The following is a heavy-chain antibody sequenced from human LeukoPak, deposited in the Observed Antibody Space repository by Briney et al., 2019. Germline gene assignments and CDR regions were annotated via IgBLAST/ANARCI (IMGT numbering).Heavy chain of an antibody. V-gene: IGHV1-2*02. J-gene: IGHJ4*02. D-gene: IGHD5-24*01. CDR1: GYTFTGYY. CDR3: ARDAGYNALFDY. Sequence: ASVTVSCKASGYTFTGYYMHWVRRAPGQGLEWMGWINPNSGGTNYAQKFQGRVTMIRDTSISTAYMELSRLRSDDTAVYYCARDAGYNALFDYWGQGTLVTVSS. CDR2: INPNSGGT.